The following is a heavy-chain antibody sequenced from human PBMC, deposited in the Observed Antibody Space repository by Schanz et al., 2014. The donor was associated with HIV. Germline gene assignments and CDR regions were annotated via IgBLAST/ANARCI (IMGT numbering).Heavy chain of an antibody. V-gene: IGHV3-23*04. CDR2: ISESGGRT. CDR3: AKPEYDSSGNSQSHFDY. J-gene: IGHJ4*02. D-gene: IGHD3-22*01. CDR1: GFTFSNFA. Sequence: VQLVESGGGVVQPGGSLRLSCAASGFTFSNFAMSWVRQAPGKGLEWVSSISESGGRTYYADSVNGRFTISRDNSKNTLYLQMTTLRTEDTAVYYCAKPEYDSSGNSQSHFDYWGRGTLVTVSS.